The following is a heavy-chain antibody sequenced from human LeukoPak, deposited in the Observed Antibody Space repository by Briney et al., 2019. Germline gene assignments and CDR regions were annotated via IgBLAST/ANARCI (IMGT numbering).Heavy chain of an antibody. J-gene: IGHJ4*02. Sequence: GGSMGLPCAASGFPFSRYAMHGVRQAPGKGLEWGAVISYDGCNKYYAVSVKGRFTISRDNAKNTLYLQMNSLRAEYTAVYYCARDTYSSWGQGTLVTVSS. CDR3: ARDTYSS. D-gene: IGHD6-13*01. V-gene: IGHV3-30-3*01. CDR2: ISYDGCNK. CDR1: GFPFSRYA.